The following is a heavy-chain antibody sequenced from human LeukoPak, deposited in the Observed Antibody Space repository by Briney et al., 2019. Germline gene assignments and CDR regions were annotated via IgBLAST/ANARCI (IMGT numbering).Heavy chain of an antibody. CDR1: GGTFSSYA. J-gene: IGHJ4*02. CDR3: ARSGSSGWYGGYFDY. Sequence: ASVKVSCKASGGTFSSYAISWVRQAPGQGVEWMGRIIPILGIANYAQKFQGRVTITADKSTSTAYMELSSLRSEDTAVYYCARSGSSGWYGGYFDYWGQGTLVTVSS. V-gene: IGHV1-69*04. CDR2: IIPILGIA. D-gene: IGHD6-19*01.